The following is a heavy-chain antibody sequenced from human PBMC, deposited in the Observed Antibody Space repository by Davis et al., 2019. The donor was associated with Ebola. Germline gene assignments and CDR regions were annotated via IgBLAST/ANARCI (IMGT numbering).Heavy chain of an antibody. CDR1: GFTFSTYW. CDR2: IKLDGSEK. D-gene: IGHD5-24*01. J-gene: IGHJ4*02. CDR3: ARVEMATTTGGY. Sequence: PGGSLRLSCAASGFTFSTYWMAWVRQAPGKGLEWVSNIKLDGSEKYYVASVRGRFTISRDNAKNSLYLQMSSLRAEDTAVYYCARVEMATTTGGYWGQGTLVTVSS. V-gene: IGHV3-7*04.